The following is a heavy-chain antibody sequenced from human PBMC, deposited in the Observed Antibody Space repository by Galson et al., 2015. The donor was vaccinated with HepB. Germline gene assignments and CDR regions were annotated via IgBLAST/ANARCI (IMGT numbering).Heavy chain of an antibody. V-gene: IGHV1-46*03. Sequence: SVKVSCKASGSTFSSYYVHWVRQAPGQGLEWMGLISPTDGYTTYAQNFQGRVTLTRDTSTSTVYMDLRGLISEDTAVYYCTGQGVWTGMSPTVSAFDYWGQGTLVTVSS. CDR3: TGQGVWTGMSPTVSAFDY. J-gene: IGHJ4*02. CDR1: GSTFSSYY. CDR2: ISPTDGYT. D-gene: IGHD3/OR15-3a*01.